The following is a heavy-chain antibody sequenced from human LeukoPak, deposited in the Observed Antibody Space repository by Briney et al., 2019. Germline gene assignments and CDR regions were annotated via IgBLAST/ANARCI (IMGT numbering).Heavy chain of an antibody. CDR3: ARVGSYAFDI. CDR1: GGSISSYY. Sequence: PSESLSLTCTVSGGSISSYYWSWIRQPPGKGLEWTGYIYYSGNTNYNPSLKSRVTISVDPSKNQFSLKLSSVTAADTAVYYCARVGSYAFDIWGQGTMVTVSS. CDR2: IYYSGNT. J-gene: IGHJ3*02. V-gene: IGHV4-59*01. D-gene: IGHD3-10*01.